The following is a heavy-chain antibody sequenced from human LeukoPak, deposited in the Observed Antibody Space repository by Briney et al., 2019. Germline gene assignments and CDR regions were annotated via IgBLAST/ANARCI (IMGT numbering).Heavy chain of an antibody. D-gene: IGHD6-19*01. CDR1: GYTFTNYA. CDR2: INTNTGNP. Sequence: ASVTVSFTASGYTFTNYAMNWVRQAPGQGLEWMGWINTNTGNPTYAQGFTGRFVFSLDTSVSTAYLQISSLRAEDTAVYYCAKDTVARTSRFPYFDYWGQGTLVTVSS. J-gene: IGHJ4*02. CDR3: AKDTVARTSRFPYFDY. V-gene: IGHV7-4-1*02.